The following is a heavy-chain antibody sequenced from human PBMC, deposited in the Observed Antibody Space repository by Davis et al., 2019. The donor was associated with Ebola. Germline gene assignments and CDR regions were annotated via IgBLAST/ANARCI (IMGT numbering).Heavy chain of an antibody. CDR2: IYYSGST. D-gene: IGHD1-14*01. Sequence: PGGSLRLSCTVSGGSISSSSYYWGWIRQPPGKGLEWIGSIYYSGSTYYNPSLKSPVTISVDTSKNQFSLKLSSVTAADTAVYYCARVDTETRNPHFDYWGQGTLVTVSS. CDR3: ARVDTETRNPHFDY. V-gene: IGHV4-39*07. CDR1: GGSISSSSYY. J-gene: IGHJ4*02.